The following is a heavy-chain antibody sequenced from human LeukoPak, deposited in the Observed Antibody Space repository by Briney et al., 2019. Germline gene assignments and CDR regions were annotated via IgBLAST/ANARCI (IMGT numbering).Heavy chain of an antibody. CDR3: ARLVATTGRLYFDY. CDR2: ISGSGGNT. Sequence: GGSLRLSCAASGFTFSSYAMSWVRQAPGKGLEWVSAISGSGGNTYYAGSVKGRFTISRDNSKNTVYLQMNSLRAEDTAVFYCARLVATTGRLYFDYWGQGTLVTVSS. V-gene: IGHV3-23*01. D-gene: IGHD1-1*01. J-gene: IGHJ4*02. CDR1: GFTFSSYA.